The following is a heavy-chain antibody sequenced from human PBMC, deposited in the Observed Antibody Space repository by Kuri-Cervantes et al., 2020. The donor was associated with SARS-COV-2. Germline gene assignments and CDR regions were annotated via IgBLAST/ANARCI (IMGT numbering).Heavy chain of an antibody. Sequence: WGSLRLSCASSGFTFSDYDMHWVRQAPGKGLEWVAVIWYDGRNTYYTGSVRGRFTISRDNSKHMLYLEVNSLRAEDTAVYYCARNHSMDVWGTGTAVTVSS. CDR2: IWYDGRNT. CDR3: ARNHSMDV. V-gene: IGHV3-33*08. J-gene: IGHJ6*03. CDR1: GFTFSDYD.